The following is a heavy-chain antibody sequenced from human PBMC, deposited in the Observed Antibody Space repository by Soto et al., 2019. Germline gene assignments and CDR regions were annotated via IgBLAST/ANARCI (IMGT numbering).Heavy chain of an antibody. CDR2: IYSGGST. CDR1: GGPASSNY. D-gene: IGHD3-22*01. J-gene: IGHJ3*02. CDR3: AREGYYYDSSGYYSRAFDI. Sequence: GSLRLSCAASGGPASSNYMSWVRQAPGKGLEWVSVIYSGGSTYYADSVKGRFTISRDNSKNTLYLQMNSLRAEDTAVYYCAREGYYYDSSGYYSRAFDIWGQGTMVTV. V-gene: IGHV3-66*01.